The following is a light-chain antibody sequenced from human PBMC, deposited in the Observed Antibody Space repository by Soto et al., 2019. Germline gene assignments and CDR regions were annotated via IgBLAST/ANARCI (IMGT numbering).Light chain of an antibody. J-gene: IGLJ1*01. CDR2: EVS. V-gene: IGLV2-14*01. Sequence: QSALTQPASVSGSPGQSITISCTGTSSDVGGYNYVSWYQQHPGKAPKLMIYEVSNRPSGVSNRFSGSKSGNTASLTISGLQAEDEADYCCSSYTSISPYVFGTVTKLTVL. CDR1: SSDVGGYNY. CDR3: SSYTSISPYV.